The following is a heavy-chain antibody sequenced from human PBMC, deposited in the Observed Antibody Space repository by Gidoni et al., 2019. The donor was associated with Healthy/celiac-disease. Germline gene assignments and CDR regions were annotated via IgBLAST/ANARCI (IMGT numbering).Heavy chain of an antibody. Sequence: GFTFSSYSMNWVRQAPGKGLEWVSYISSSSSTIYYADSVKGRFTISRDNAKNSLYLQMNSLRAEDTAVYYCARQGQRGYYYYGMDVWGQGTTVTVSS. CDR3: ARQGQRGYYYYGMDV. CDR2: ISSSSSTI. J-gene: IGHJ6*02. CDR1: GFTFSSYS. V-gene: IGHV3-48*01.